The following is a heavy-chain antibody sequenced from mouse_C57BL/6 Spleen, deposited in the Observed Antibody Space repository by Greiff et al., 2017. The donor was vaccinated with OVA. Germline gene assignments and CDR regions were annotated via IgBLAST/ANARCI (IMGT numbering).Heavy chain of an antibody. CDR1: GYTFTDYY. CDR3: ANYYGSSYGALFDY. D-gene: IGHD1-1*01. J-gene: IGHJ2*01. Sequence: DVQLQESGPVLVKPGASVKMSCKASGYTFTDYYMNWVKQSHGKSLEWIGVINPYNGGTSYNQKFKGKATLTVDKSSSTAYMELNSLTSEDSAVYYCANYYGSSYGALFDYWGQGTTLTVSS. V-gene: IGHV1-19*01. CDR2: INPYNGGT.